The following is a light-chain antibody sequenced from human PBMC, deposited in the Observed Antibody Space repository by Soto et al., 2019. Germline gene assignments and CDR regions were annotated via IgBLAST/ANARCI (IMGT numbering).Light chain of an antibody. Sequence: DVQMTQSPSTLSGNVGDRVTITCRASQTISSWLAWYQQKPGKAPKLLIYKASTLKSGVPSRFSGSGSGTEFTLTISSLQPDDFATYYCQHYNSYSEAFGQGTKVAIK. J-gene: IGKJ1*01. CDR1: QTISSW. CDR2: KAS. CDR3: QHYNSYSEA. V-gene: IGKV1-5*03.